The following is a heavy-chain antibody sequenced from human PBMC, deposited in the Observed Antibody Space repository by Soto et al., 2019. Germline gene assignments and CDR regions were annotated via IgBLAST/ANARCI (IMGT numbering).Heavy chain of an antibody. D-gene: IGHD3-10*01. CDR1: GFTFNNYA. Sequence: EVQLLESGGGLVQPGGSLRLSCAASGFTFNNYAMTWVRQAPGKGLEWVSAISGGGDTTSYADSVKGRFTVSRDGSKNTLYLQMSSLRAEDKALYYCATGRGGSGSLTPRVDFWGQGTLVTVSS. J-gene: IGHJ4*02. CDR2: ISGGGDTT. V-gene: IGHV3-23*01. CDR3: ATGRGGSGSLTPRVDF.